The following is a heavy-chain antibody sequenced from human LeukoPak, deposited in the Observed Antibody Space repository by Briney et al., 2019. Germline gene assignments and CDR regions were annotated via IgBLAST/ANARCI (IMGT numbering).Heavy chain of an antibody. CDR3: ALLDGDYYYYYGMDV. CDR2: IKQDGSEK. J-gene: IGHJ6*02. V-gene: IGHV3-7*01. D-gene: IGHD5-24*01. Sequence: PGGSLRLSCAASGLTFSSYWMSWVRQAPGKGLEWVANIKQDGSEKYYVDSMKGRFTISRDNAKNSLYLQMNSLRAEDTAVYYCALLDGDYYYYYGMDVWGQGTTVTVSS. CDR1: GLTFSSYW.